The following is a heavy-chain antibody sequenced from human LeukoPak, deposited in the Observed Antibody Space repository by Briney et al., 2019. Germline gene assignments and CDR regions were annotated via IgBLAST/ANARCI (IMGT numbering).Heavy chain of an antibody. CDR2: IFYSGST. CDR3: ARGRPPGGYYYGGAFDI. D-gene: IGHD3-22*01. V-gene: IGHV4-39*07. J-gene: IGHJ3*02. Sequence: SETLSLTCTVSSGSISTSNYYWGWVRQPPGKALEWIGNIFYSGSTYYSPSLKSRVTISLDTSRNQFSLKLNSVTAADTAVYYCARGRPPGGYYYGGAFDIWGQGTMVTVSS. CDR1: SGSISTSNYY.